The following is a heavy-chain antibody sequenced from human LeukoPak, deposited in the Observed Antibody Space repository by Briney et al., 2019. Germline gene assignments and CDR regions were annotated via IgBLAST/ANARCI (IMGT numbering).Heavy chain of an antibody. CDR3: AEDRSVSMVRGITLIDY. CDR1: GFTFSSYW. V-gene: IGHV3-7*01. CDR2: IKKDGSDK. Sequence: GGSLRLSCAASGFTFSSYWMNWVRQAPGKGLEWVANIKKDGSDKNYLGSVKGRFTISRDNAKNSLYVQMNSLRVEDTAVYYCAEDRSVSMVRGITLIDYWGQGTLVTVSS. D-gene: IGHD3-10*01. J-gene: IGHJ4*02.